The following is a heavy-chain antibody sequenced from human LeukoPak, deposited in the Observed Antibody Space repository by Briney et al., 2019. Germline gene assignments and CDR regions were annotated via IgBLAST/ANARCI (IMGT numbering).Heavy chain of an antibody. CDR2: INHSGST. V-gene: IGHV4-34*01. CDR3: ASPRYCSGGSCYSRAFDY. CDR1: GGSFSGYY. Sequence: SETLSLTCAVYGGSFSGYYWSWIRQPPGKGLEWIGEINHSGSTNYNPSLKSRVTISVDTSKNQFSLELSSVTAADTAVYYCASPRYCSGGSCYSRAFDYWGQGTLVTVSS. J-gene: IGHJ4*02. D-gene: IGHD2-15*01.